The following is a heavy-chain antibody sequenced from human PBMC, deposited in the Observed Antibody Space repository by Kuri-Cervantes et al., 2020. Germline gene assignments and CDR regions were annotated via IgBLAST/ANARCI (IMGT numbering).Heavy chain of an antibody. V-gene: IGHV3-53*05. CDR2: IYSGGST. CDR1: GFTVSSNY. J-gene: IGHJ4*02. Sequence: GESLKISCAASGFTVSSNYMSWVRQAPGKGLEWVSVIYSGGSTYYADSVKGRFTISRDNSKNTLYLQMNSLRAEDTALYYCAKGGYSPSPFDYWGQGTLVTVSS. CDR3: AKGGYSPSPFDY. D-gene: IGHD3-22*01.